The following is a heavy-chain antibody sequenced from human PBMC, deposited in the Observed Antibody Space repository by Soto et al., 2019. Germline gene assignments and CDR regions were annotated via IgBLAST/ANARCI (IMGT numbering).Heavy chain of an antibody. Sequence: GGSLRLSCAASGFTFSTYWMHWIRQVPGKGLEWVSRINSDASHTYYADSVKGRFTISRDNAKNTLHLEMNSLRAEDTAVYYCVRDGNCITKSCYGNCFDTWGQGTLVTVSS. CDR2: INSDASHT. J-gene: IGHJ5*02. V-gene: IGHV3-74*01. CDR3: VRDGNCITKSCYGNCFDT. CDR1: GFTFSTYW. D-gene: IGHD2-15*01.